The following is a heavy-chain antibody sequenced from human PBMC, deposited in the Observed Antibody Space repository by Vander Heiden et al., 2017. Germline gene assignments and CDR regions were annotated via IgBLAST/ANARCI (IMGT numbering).Heavy chain of an antibody. D-gene: IGHD2-15*01. J-gene: IGHJ3*02. Sequence: EVQLVESGGGLVQPGRSLRLSCAASGFTFDDSAMHWVRQAPGKGLEWVSGIRWNSGSIGYADSVKGRFTISRDNAKNSLYLQMNSLRAEDTALYYCAKATHRYCSGGSCSDAFDIWGQGTMVTVSS. V-gene: IGHV3-9*01. CDR3: AKATHRYCSGGSCSDAFDI. CDR1: GFTFDDSA. CDR2: IRWNSGSI.